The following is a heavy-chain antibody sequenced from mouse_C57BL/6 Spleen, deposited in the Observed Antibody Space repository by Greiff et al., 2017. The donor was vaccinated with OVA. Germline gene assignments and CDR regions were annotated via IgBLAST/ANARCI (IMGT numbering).Heavy chain of an antibody. J-gene: IGHJ4*01. CDR3: ARWGVDGDGYYYAMDY. D-gene: IGHD2-3*01. V-gene: IGHV1-31*01. CDR2: IYPYNGVS. Sequence: EVKLLESGPELVKPGASVKISCKASGYSFTGYYMHWVKQSHGNILDWIGYIYPYNGVSSYNQKFKGKATLTVDKSSSTAYMELRSLTSEDSAVYYCARWGVDGDGYYYAMDYWGQGTSVTVSS. CDR1: GYSFTGYY.